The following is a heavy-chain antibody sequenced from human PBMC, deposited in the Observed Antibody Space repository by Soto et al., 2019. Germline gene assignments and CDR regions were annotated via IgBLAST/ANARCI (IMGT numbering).Heavy chain of an antibody. V-gene: IGHV1-2*04. CDR3: ARAWYCSSTSCDAFDI. CDR1: GFTFTNSA. CDR2: INPNSGGT. D-gene: IGHD2-2*01. J-gene: IGHJ3*02. Sequence: ASVKVSWKASGFTFTNSAMQWVRQARGQSLEWIGWINPNSGGTNYAQKFQGWVTMTRDTSISTAYMELSRLRSDDTAVYYCARAWYCSSTSCDAFDIWGQGTMVTVSS.